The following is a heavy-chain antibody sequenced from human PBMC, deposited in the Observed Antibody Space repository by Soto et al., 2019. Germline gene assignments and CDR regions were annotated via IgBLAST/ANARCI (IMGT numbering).Heavy chain of an antibody. J-gene: IGHJ4*02. CDR1: GLTFSSYW. V-gene: IGHV3-74*01. CDR3: ARALDFWSAYFDY. Sequence: GGSLRLSCAASGLTFSSYWMHWVRQAPGKGLVWVSRINTDGSSTTYADSVKGRFTISRDNTKNTLYLQMNSLRTEDTAVYYCARALDFWSAYFDYWGQGSLVTVSS. CDR2: INTDGSST. D-gene: IGHD3-3*01.